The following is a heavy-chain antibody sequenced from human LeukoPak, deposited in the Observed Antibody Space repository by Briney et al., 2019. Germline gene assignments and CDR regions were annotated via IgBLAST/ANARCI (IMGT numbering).Heavy chain of an antibody. CDR2: IHYSGGST. V-gene: IGHV3-23*01. CDR3: AKDRPHPSVEPTNFDY. J-gene: IGHJ4*02. CDR1: GFTFSNYA. D-gene: IGHD2-8*01. Sequence: GGSLRLSCAASGFTFSNYAMSWVRQAPGKGLEWVSAIHYSGGSTYYADAVKGRFTVSRDNSKNTLYLQMNSLRAEDTAVYYCAKDRPHPSVEPTNFDYWGQGTLVTVSS.